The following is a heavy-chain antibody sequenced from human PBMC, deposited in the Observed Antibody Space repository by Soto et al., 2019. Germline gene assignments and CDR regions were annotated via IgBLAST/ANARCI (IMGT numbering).Heavy chain of an antibody. J-gene: IGHJ1*01. Sequence: GGSLRLSCAASGFTFSSYAMSWVRQAPGKGLEWVSAISGSGGSTYYAESVKGRFTISRDNSKNTLYLQMNSLRAEDTALYYCSKDLPTYYYDSSGPGSVWGQGTLVTVSS. D-gene: IGHD3-22*01. V-gene: IGHV3-23*01. CDR2: ISGSGGST. CDR1: GFTFSSYA. CDR3: SKDLPTYYYDSSGPGSV.